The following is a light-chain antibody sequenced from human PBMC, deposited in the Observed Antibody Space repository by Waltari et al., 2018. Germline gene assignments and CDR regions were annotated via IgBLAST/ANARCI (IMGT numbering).Light chain of an antibody. Sequence: QSVLTQPPSLSAAPGQKVTISCSGNSSTIGTYHVSWFQQLPGTVPKVVIYDNSERPPGIPDRFSGSKSGTSATLGITGLQTGDEACYYCGTWDHSLHGVVFGGGTELTVL. CDR2: DNS. V-gene: IGLV1-51*01. J-gene: IGLJ2*01. CDR1: SSTIGTYH. CDR3: GTWDHSLHGVV.